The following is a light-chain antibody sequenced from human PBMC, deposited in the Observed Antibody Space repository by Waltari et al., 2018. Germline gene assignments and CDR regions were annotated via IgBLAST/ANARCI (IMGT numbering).Light chain of an antibody. Sequence: QSVLTQPASVSGSPGQSFTISCTGTRSDIGAYNFVSWFQQLPGQAPRLLISEATKRAACVSYRFSGSKSGNTASLSVSDLQAEDEADYCCCSYVGGSRVLFGGGTKLTV. J-gene: IGLJ2*01. CDR1: RSDIGAYNF. CDR3: CSYVGGSRVL. CDR2: EAT. V-gene: IGLV2-23*01.